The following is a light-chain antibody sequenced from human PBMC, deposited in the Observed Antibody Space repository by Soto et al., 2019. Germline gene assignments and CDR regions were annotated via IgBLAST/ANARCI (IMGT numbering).Light chain of an antibody. V-gene: IGKV3-20*01. CDR1: QSVGGNS. CDR3: QQYQNSPRT. Sequence: PGERATVSCRASQSVGGNSLAWYQQRPGQAPRLLIYDTSKRATGIPDRFSVSGSGTDFTLTISRLEPADFAVYYCQQYQNSPRTFGQGTKVEIK. CDR2: DTS. J-gene: IGKJ1*01.